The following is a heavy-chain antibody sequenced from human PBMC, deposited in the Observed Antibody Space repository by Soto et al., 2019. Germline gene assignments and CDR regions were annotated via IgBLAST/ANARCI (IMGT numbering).Heavy chain of an antibody. D-gene: IGHD3-22*01. V-gene: IGHV1-18*01. Sequence: QVQLVQSGAEVKKPGASVKVSCKASGYTFTSYGISWVRQAPGQGLEWMGWISAYNGNTNYAQKLQGRVTMTTDTSTSTAYMELRSLRSDDTAVYSCARDQPGLIGMIVVAKGEFDYWGQGTLVTVSS. J-gene: IGHJ4*02. CDR2: ISAYNGNT. CDR3: ARDQPGLIGMIVVAKGEFDY. CDR1: GYTFTSYG.